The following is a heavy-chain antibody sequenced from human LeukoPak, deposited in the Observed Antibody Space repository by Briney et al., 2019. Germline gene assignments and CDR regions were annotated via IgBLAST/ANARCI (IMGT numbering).Heavy chain of an antibody. CDR2: ISYSGST. Sequence: SETLSLTCTVSGGSISSCYWSWIRQPPGKGLEWIGYISYSGSTNYNPSLKSRVTISVDTSKNQFSLKLSSVTAAGTAVYYCARARGSGYPDYWGQGTLVTVSS. CDR3: ARARGSGYPDY. D-gene: IGHD3-3*01. CDR1: GGSISSCY. V-gene: IGHV4-59*01. J-gene: IGHJ4*02.